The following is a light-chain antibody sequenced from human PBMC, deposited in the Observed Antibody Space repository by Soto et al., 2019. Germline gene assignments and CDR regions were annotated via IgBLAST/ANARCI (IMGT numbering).Light chain of an antibody. CDR1: SSDIGGYNY. CDR2: EVN. Sequence: QSALTQPPSASGSPGQSVTISCTGTSSDIGGYNYVSWYQQHPGKAPKLMIYEVNKRPSGVPDRFSGSKSGNTASLTVSGLQAEDEADYYCSSYAGRNNVVFGGGTKLTVL. J-gene: IGLJ2*01. V-gene: IGLV2-8*01. CDR3: SSYAGRNNVV.